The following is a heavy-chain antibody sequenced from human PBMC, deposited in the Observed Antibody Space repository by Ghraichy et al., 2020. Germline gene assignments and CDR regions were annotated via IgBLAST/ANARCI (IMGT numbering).Heavy chain of an antibody. CDR2: ITGTGSST. D-gene: IGHD6-6*01. J-gene: IGHJ4*02. V-gene: IGHV3-23*01. Sequence: GGSLRLSCEASGFTFSSYALSWVRQAPGKGLEWVSLITGTGSSTYYADSVKGRFTTSRGNSKNTVYLHMNSLRAEDTAVYYCAKSPAPPAAHFDYWGQGTLVTVSS. CDR1: GFTFSSYA. CDR3: AKSPAPPAAHFDY.